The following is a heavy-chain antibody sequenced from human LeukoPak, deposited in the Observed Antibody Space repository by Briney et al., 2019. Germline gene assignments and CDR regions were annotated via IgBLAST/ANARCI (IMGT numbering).Heavy chain of an antibody. D-gene: IGHD2-15*01. V-gene: IGHV4-59*01. CDR3: ARSLGYCSGGSCYHFDY. J-gene: IGHJ4*02. CDR2: IYYSGST. CDR1: GGSISSYY. Sequence: PSETLSLTCTVSGGSISSYYWGWIRQPPGKGLEWIGYIYYSGSTNYNPSLKSRVTISVDTSKNQFSLKLSSVTAADTAVYYCARSLGYCSGGSCYHFDYWGQGTLVTVSS.